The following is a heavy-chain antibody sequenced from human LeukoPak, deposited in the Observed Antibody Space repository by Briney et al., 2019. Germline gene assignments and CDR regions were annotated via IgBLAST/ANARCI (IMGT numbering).Heavy chain of an antibody. J-gene: IGHJ4*02. V-gene: IGHV3-48*03. Sequence: GGSLRLSCAASGFTSSSYEMNWVRQAPGKGLEWVSYISSSGSTIYYADSVKGRFTISRDNAKNSLYLQMNSLRAEDTAVYYCATLGATPDYWGQGTLVTVSS. CDR1: GFTSSSYE. CDR3: ATLGATPDY. D-gene: IGHD1-26*01. CDR2: ISSSGSTI.